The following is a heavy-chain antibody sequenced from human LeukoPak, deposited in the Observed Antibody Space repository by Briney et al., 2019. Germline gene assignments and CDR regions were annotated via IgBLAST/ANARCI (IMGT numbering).Heavy chain of an antibody. V-gene: IGHV3-7*05. CDR3: ARLYCSGGRCDSCFDY. J-gene: IGHJ4*02. Sequence: GGSLRLSCAASGFTFSAYWMSWVRQTPGKGLEWVANINQDGSGKYYADSVKGRFSLPRDNAKNSLNLQMNSLRAEDTAVYYCARLYCSGGRCDSCFDYWGQGTLVTVSS. D-gene: IGHD2-15*01. CDR2: INQDGSGK. CDR1: GFTFSAYW.